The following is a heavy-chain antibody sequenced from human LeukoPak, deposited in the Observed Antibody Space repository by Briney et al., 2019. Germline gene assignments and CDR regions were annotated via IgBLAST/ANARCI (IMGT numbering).Heavy chain of an antibody. V-gene: IGHV3-23*01. CDR1: GFTFTNYT. CDR2: ISADGDTT. CDR3: AKRRGEVPTASLDY. Sequence: GGSLRLSCAASGFTFTNYTMTWVRQAPGKGLEWVSSISADGDTTLYGNSVKGRFTISRDNSKNTLSLQMNSLRAEDTAMYYCAKRRGEVPTASLDYWGQGTLVTVSS. J-gene: IGHJ4*02. D-gene: IGHD2-2*01.